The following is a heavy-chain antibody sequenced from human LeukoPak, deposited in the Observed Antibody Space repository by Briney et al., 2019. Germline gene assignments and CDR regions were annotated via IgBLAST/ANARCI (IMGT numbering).Heavy chain of an antibody. Sequence: GGSLRLSCAASGFTFSSYAMSWVRQAPGKGLEWVSAISGSGGSTYYADSVKGRFTISRDNSKNTLYLQMNSLGAEDTAVYYWAKQAGYSSSWLNAFDIWGQGTMVTVSS. CDR2: ISGSGGST. CDR1: GFTFSSYA. CDR3: AKQAGYSSSWLNAFDI. J-gene: IGHJ3*02. D-gene: IGHD6-13*01. V-gene: IGHV3-23*01.